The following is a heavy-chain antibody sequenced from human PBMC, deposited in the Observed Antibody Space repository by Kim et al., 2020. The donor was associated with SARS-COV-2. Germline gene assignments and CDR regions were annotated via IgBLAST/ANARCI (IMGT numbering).Heavy chain of an antibody. Sequence: ASVKVSCKASGYTFTSYYMHWVRQAPGQGLEWMGIINPSGGSTSYAQKFQGRVTMTRDTSTSTVYMELSSLRSEDTAVYYCARDKNDYGGNYGAFDIWGQGTMVTVSS. CDR3: ARDKNDYGGNYGAFDI. CDR2: INPSGGST. J-gene: IGHJ3*02. V-gene: IGHV1-46*01. D-gene: IGHD4-17*01. CDR1: GYTFTSYY.